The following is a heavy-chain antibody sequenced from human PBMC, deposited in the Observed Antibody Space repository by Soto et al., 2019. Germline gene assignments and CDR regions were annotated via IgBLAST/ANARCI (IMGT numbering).Heavy chain of an antibody. Sequence: GGSLRLSCAASGFTFSSYWMTRIRQAPGKGLECVANIKQDGSDKYYLDSVKGRFTISRDNAKNSLYLQMNSLRAEDTAVYYCARQTRSPESWGQGTLVTVSS. V-gene: IGHV3-7*03. J-gene: IGHJ5*02. CDR2: IKQDGSDK. CDR3: ARQTRSPES. CDR1: GFTFSSYW.